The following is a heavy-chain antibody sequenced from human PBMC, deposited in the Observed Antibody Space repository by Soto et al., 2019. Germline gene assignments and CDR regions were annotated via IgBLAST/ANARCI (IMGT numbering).Heavy chain of an antibody. Sequence: QVHLVESGGGVVQPGRSLRLSCAASGFTFSTTGMHWVRQAPGKGLEWVAMISHDGGDKHYTDSVKGRFTISRDTSKNPLYLQMNRLRPEDTAMYHCAKDLYGAGWYNYFDPWGQGTLVTVSS. J-gene: IGHJ5*02. CDR3: AKDLYGAGWYNYFDP. CDR2: ISHDGGDK. V-gene: IGHV3-30*18. D-gene: IGHD6-19*01. CDR1: GFTFSTTG.